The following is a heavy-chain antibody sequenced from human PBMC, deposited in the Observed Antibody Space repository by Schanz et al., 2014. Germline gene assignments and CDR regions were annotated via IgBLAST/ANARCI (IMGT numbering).Heavy chain of an antibody. CDR3: ARGFDFWDR. CDR1: GYTFTDYP. CDR2: ITAYNGDT. V-gene: IGHV1-18*01. J-gene: IGHJ4*02. D-gene: IGHD3-3*01. Sequence: QVQLVQSGAEVKKPGASVKVSCKTSGYTFTDYPINWVRQAPGRRLEWMGWITAYNGDTNYALKLQGRVTMTTDTSTGTAYMELRSLRSDVTAVYYCARGFDFWDRWGQGTLVIVSS.